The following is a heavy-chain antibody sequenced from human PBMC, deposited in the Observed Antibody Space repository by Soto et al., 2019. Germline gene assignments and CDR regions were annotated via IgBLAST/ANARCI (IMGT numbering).Heavy chain of an antibody. V-gene: IGHV3-23*01. CDR3: AKVQRSMIVVALDAFDV. CDR2: ISGNGGRT. J-gene: IGHJ3*01. Sequence: PGGSEGICCAACGLTPNRHAVWCVLQAPEKGGVWVSGISGNGGRTYYADSVKGRFTISRDNSKNMVYLQMNSLRAEDTAKYYCAKVQRSMIVVALDAFDVWGQGAMVTVSS. CDR1: GLTPNRHA. D-gene: IGHD3-22*01.